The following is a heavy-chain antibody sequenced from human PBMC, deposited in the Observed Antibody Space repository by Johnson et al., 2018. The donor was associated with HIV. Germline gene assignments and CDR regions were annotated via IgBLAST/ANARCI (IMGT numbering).Heavy chain of an antibody. V-gene: IGHV3-NL1*01. D-gene: IGHD3-22*01. J-gene: IGHJ3*01. CDR3: AKDVGNYWPNAFDV. Sequence: QVQLVESGGGVVQPGRSLRLSCAASGFSFDDYAMHWVRQAPGKGLEWVSVIYSGGSTYYEDSVNGRFTISRHNSKNTLYLQMNSLRAEDTAVYYCAKDVGNYWPNAFDVWGQGTMLTVSS. CDR1: GFSFDDYA. CDR2: IYSGGST.